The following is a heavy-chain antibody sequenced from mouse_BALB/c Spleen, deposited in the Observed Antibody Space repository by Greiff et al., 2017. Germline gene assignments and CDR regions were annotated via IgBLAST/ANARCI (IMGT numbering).Heavy chain of an antibody. D-gene: IGHD1-1*01. CDR1: GYTFTSYW. J-gene: IGHJ4*01. V-gene: IGHV1-87*01. Sequence: VQVVESGAELARPGASVKLSCKASGYTFTSYWMQWVKQRPGQGLEWIGAIYPGDGDTRYTQKFKGKATLTADKSSSTAYMQLSSLASEDSAVYYCARIYYYGSRGAMDYWGQGTSVTVSS. CDR2: IYPGDGDT. CDR3: ARIYYYGSRGAMDY.